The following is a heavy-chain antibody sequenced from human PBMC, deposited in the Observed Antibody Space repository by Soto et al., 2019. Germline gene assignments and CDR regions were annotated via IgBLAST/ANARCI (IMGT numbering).Heavy chain of an antibody. J-gene: IGHJ6*02. CDR3: TTPGPDYSNYAGYYYYGMDV. CDR2: IKSKTDGGTT. Sequence: PGGSLRLSCAASGFTFSNAWMNWVRQAPGKGQEWVGRIKSKTDGGTTDYAAPVKGRFTISRDDSKNTLYLQMNSLKTEDTAVYYCTTPGPDYSNYAGYYYYGMDVWGQGTTITVSS. CDR1: GFTFSNAW. V-gene: IGHV3-15*07. D-gene: IGHD4-4*01.